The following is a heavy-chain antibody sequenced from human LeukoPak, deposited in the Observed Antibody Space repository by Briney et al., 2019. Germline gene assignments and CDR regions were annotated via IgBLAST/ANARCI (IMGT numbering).Heavy chain of an antibody. V-gene: IGHV3-74*01. CDR2: IKGDGSHT. D-gene: IGHD3-9*01. Sequence: PGGSLRLSCAASGFTFSNYWMHWVRHAPGQGLVWVSRIKGDGSHTIYADSVKGRFTISRDNAKNTLYLQMKSLRAEDTAVYYCVRDWDHFDFDSWGLGTLVTVSS. CDR3: VRDWDHFDFDS. J-gene: IGHJ5*01. CDR1: GFTFSNYW.